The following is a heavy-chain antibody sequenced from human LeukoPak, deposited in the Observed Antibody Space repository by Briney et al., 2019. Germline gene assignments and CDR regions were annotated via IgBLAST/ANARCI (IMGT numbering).Heavy chain of an antibody. CDR1: GYTFTSYG. CDR3: ARDQKITIFGVVPITNAFDI. V-gene: IGHV1-18*01. J-gene: IGHJ3*02. Sequence: ASVKVSCKASGYTFTSYGFSWVRQAPGQGLEWMGWISAYNGNTNYAQKLQGRVTMTTDTSTSTAYMELSSLRSEDTAVYYCARDQKITIFGVVPITNAFDIWGQGTMVTVSS. CDR2: ISAYNGNT. D-gene: IGHD3-3*01.